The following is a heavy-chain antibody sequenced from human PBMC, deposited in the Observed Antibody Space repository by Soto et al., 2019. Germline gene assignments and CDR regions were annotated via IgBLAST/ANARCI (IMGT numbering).Heavy chain of an antibody. CDR2: ISGSGGST. Sequence: GGSLRLSCAASGFTFSSYAMIWVRQAPGKGLEWVSAISGSGGSTYYADSVKGRFTISRDNSKNTLYLQMNSLRAEDTAVYYCAKAIYGDYMGDWGQGTLVTVSS. CDR1: GFTFSSYA. V-gene: IGHV3-23*01. CDR3: AKAIYGDYMGD. J-gene: IGHJ4*02. D-gene: IGHD4-17*01.